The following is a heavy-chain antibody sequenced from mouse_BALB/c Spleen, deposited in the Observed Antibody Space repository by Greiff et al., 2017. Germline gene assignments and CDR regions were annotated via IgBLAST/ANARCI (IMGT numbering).Heavy chain of an antibody. Sequence: DVMLVESGGGLVKPGGSLKLSCAASGFTFSSYAMSWVRQTPEKRLEWVASISSGGSTTYPDSVKGRFTISRDNPRNILYLQMSSLRSEDTAMYYCARGRTYGDYPYYYAMDYWGQGTSVTVSS. V-gene: IGHV5-6-5*01. CDR3: ARGRTYGDYPYYYAMDY. J-gene: IGHJ4*01. CDR1: GFTFSSYA. CDR2: ISSGGST. D-gene: IGHD2-13*01.